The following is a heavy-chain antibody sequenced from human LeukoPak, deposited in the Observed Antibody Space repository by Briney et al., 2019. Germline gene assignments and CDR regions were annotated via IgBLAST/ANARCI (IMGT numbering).Heavy chain of an antibody. Sequence: PGGSVRLSCAASGFLFSSYWMSWVRHAPGKGLEGVANINEDGTEKYYVDSVKARLTISRDNAKNSLYLQMNSLRAEDTAVYYCASTSWELPDYWGQGTLVTVSS. J-gene: IGHJ4*02. V-gene: IGHV3-7*01. D-gene: IGHD1-26*01. CDR3: ASTSWELPDY. CDR2: INEDGTEK. CDR1: GFLFSSYW.